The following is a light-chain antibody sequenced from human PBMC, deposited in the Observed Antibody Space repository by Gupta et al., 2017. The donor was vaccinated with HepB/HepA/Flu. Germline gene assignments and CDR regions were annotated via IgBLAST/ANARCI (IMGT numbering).Light chain of an antibody. V-gene: IGLV2-14*03. J-gene: IGLJ2*01. CDR3: NSYTTRSTVV. CDR2: GVN. Sequence: QAALTQPASVSGSPGQSITISCSGTSSDVGAYDHVSWYQHHPGKAPMLMIYGVNIRPSGVSDRFSGSKSGNTASMSISGLQAEDEADYFCNSYTTRSTVVFGGGTKLTVL. CDR1: SSDVGAYDH.